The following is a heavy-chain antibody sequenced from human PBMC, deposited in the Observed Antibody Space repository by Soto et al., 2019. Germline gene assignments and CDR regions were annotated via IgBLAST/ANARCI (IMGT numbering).Heavy chain of an antibody. J-gene: IGHJ4*02. V-gene: IGHV3-9*01. CDR3: AKDISRYSSGWYYFDY. CDR1: GFTFDDYA. Sequence: EVQLVESGGGLVQPGRSLRLSCAASGFTFDDYAMHWVRQAPGKGLEWVSGISWTSGSIGYADSVKGRFTISRDNAKNSLYLQMNSMRAEDTALYYCAKDISRYSSGWYYFDYWGQGTLVTVSS. CDR2: ISWTSGSI. D-gene: IGHD6-19*01.